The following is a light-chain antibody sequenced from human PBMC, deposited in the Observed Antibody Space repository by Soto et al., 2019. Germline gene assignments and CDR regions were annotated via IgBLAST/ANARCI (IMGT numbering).Light chain of an antibody. J-gene: IGLJ1*01. CDR1: SSDVGSYNL. V-gene: IGLV2-23*01. CDR3: CSTEVTSKV. Sequence: QSVLTQPASVSGSPGQSITISCTGTSSDVGSYNLVSWYQQHPGKAPKLMIYEGSKRPSGVSNRFSGSKSGNTASLTISGLQAEAKADYYCCSTEVTSKVFETGTKVPVL. CDR2: EGS.